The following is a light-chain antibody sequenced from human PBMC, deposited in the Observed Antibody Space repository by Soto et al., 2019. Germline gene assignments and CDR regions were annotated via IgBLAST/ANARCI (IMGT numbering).Light chain of an antibody. CDR3: QRYGSSPPLT. CDR1: QSVSSSY. CDR2: GAS. J-gene: IGKJ4*01. Sequence: EIVLMQSPGTLSLSPGERATLSCRASQSVSSSYLAWYQQKPGQAPRLLIDGASSRATGIPDRFSGSGSGTDFTLTISRLEPEDFAVYYCQRYGSSPPLTFGGGTKVEIK. V-gene: IGKV3-20*01.